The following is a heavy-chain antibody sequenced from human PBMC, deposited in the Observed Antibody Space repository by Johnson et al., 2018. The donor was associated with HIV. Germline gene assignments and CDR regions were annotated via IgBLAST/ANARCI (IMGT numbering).Heavy chain of an antibody. J-gene: IGHJ3*02. CDR1: GFTVSSNY. Sequence: VQLVESGGGLVQPGGSLRLSCAASGFTVSSNYMSWIRQAPGKGLEWVSYISSSGSTIYYADSVKGRFTISRDNTKNSLYLQMNSLRAEDTAVYYCARDLFYYDSSGYAFDIWGQGTMVTVSS. CDR2: ISSSGSTI. CDR3: ARDLFYYDSSGYAFDI. D-gene: IGHD3-22*01. V-gene: IGHV3-11*04.